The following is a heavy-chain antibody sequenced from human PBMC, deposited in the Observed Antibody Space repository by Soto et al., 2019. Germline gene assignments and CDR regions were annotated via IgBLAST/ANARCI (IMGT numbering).Heavy chain of an antibody. V-gene: IGHV4-31*03. J-gene: IGHJ5*02. CDR2: MYYSGST. CDR3: ARDIPDLRRPGFDP. Sequence: SETLSLTCTVSGDSISSGSYYWNWIRQHPGKGLEWIGYMYYSGSTYYNPSLKSRITISRDTSKNQFSLRLSSVTAADTAMYYCARDIPDLRRPGFDPWGQGXLVTVSS. CDR1: GDSISSGSYY.